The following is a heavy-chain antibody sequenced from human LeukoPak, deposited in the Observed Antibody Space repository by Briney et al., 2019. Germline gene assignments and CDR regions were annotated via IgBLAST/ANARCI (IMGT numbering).Heavy chain of an antibody. Sequence: PGGSLRLSCTASGLTFSTSGFDWVRQAPGKGLEWVASIGPTGSDRYHADSIKGRFTISRDNAKNSLYLQMNSLRAEDTAVYYCARGGGSQYYFDYWGQGTLVTVSS. D-gene: IGHD3-16*01. CDR2: IGPTGSDR. J-gene: IGHJ4*02. CDR3: ARGGGSQYYFDY. CDR1: GLTFSTSG. V-gene: IGHV3-21*01.